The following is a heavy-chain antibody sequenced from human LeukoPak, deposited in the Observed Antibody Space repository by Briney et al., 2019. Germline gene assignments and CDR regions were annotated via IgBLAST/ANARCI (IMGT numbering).Heavy chain of an antibody. Sequence: PSETLSLTCRVSGGSSSSYYWSWIRQPPGKGQEWIRYSHYSGNTNYNPSLKSRVTILLDTSKNQFSLKLTSVTAADTAVYYCARGKSYGDYDYWGQGALVTVSS. D-gene: IGHD4-17*01. CDR1: GGSSSSYY. CDR2: SHYSGNT. CDR3: ARGKSYGDYDY. V-gene: IGHV4-59*01. J-gene: IGHJ4*02.